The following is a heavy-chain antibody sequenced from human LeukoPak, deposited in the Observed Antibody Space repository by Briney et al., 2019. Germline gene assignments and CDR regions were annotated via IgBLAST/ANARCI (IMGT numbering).Heavy chain of an antibody. CDR1: GHSISSRNDY. Sequence: PSEALSLTCTVPGHSISSRNDYWGWIRQPPGKGLEWIGPIYYSGSTYYNPSLKSRFTISVDTSKNQFSLKLSSVTAADTAVYYCARASFYGSGTYYQRVDYWGRRTLVAVSS. CDR2: IYYSGST. D-gene: IGHD3-10*01. J-gene: IGHJ4*02. V-gene: IGHV4-39*07. CDR3: ARASFYGSGTYYQRVDY.